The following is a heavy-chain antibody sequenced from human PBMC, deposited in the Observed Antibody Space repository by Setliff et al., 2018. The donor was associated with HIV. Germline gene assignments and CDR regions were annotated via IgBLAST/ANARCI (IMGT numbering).Heavy chain of an antibody. CDR3: ASPKERYYYGSGTNVREYYGMDV. D-gene: IGHD3-10*01. Sequence: SETLSLTCTVSGGSISSSSYYWGWIRQPPGKGLEWIGSIYYSGTTYYNPSLKSRITISVDTSKNQFSLKVNSVTAADTAVHYCASPKERYYYGSGTNVREYYGMDVWGQGTTVTVSS. V-gene: IGHV4-39*07. J-gene: IGHJ6*02. CDR1: GGSISSSSYY. CDR2: IYYSGTT.